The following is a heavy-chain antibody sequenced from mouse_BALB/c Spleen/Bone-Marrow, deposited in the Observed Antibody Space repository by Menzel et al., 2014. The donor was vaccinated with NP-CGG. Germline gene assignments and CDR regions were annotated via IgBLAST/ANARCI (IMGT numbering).Heavy chain of an antibody. V-gene: IGHV5-17*02. CDR3: TRGGNWEDFDY. Sequence: EVKLMESGGGLVQPGGSRKLSCAASGFTFSSFGMHWARQAPEKGLKWIAYISSDSGAIFYADTVKGRFTISRDNPKNTLFLQMTSLRSEDTAIYFCTRGGNWEDFDYWGQGTTLTVSS. J-gene: IGHJ2*01. CDR1: GFTFSSFG. D-gene: IGHD4-1*01. CDR2: ISSDSGAI.